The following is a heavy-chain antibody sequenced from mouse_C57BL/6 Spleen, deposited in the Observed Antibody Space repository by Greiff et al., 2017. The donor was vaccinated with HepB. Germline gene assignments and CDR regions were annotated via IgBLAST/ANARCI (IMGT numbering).Heavy chain of an antibody. J-gene: IGHJ2*01. V-gene: IGHV1-4*01. CDR2: INPSSGYT. D-gene: IGHD1-1*01. CDR1: GYTFTSYT. Sequence: QVQLKESGAELARPGASVKMSCKASGYTFTSYTMHWVKQRPGQGLEWIGYINPSSGYTKYNQKFKDKATLTADKSSSTAYMQLSSLTSEDSAVYYCARGYYGSSYEGDFDYWGQGTTLTVSS. CDR3: ARGYYGSSYEGDFDY.